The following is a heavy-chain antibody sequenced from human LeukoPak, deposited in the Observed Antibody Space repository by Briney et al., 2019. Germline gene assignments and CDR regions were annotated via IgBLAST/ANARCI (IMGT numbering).Heavy chain of an antibody. CDR3: AKAGIVVVIEAPNDY. V-gene: IGHV3-23*01. CDR2: ISGSGGST. Sequence: PGGSLRLSCAASGFTFSSYAMSWVGQAPGKGLEWVSAISGSGGSTYYADSVKGRFTISRDNSKNTLYLQMNSLRAEDTAVYYCAKAGIVVVIEAPNDYWGQGTLVTVSS. J-gene: IGHJ4*02. CDR1: GFTFSSYA. D-gene: IGHD3-22*01.